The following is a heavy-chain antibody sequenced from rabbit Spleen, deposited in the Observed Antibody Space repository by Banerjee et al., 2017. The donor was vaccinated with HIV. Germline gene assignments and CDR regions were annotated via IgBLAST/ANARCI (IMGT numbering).Heavy chain of an antibody. CDR3: ARDADAGTAYNLYALKL. CDR1: GVSFSANSY. J-gene: IGHJ4*01. D-gene: IGHD4-2*01. V-gene: IGHV1S40*01. CDR2: IDAGSDGT. Sequence: QSLEESGGDLVKSGASLTLTCTASGVSFSANSYMCWVRQAPGKGLEWIACIDAGSDGTYYASWAKGRFTISKTSSTVDLKMTSLTAADTATYFCARDADAGTAYNLYALKLWGPGTLVTVS.